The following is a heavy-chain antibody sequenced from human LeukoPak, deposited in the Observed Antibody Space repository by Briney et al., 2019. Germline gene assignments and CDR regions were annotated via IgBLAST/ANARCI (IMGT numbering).Heavy chain of an antibody. Sequence: SETLSLTCAVYGGSFSGNYWSWIRQSPGKGLEWIGEINHSGSTNHNPSLKSRVTMTVDTSKNQFSLKLNSVNAAETAVYYCARHSDPYDYIWGTYRDYYYMDVWGKGTTVTISS. V-gene: IGHV4-34*01. CDR2: INHSGST. CDR3: ARHSDPYDYIWGTYRDYYYMDV. D-gene: IGHD3-16*02. J-gene: IGHJ6*03. CDR1: GGSFSGNY.